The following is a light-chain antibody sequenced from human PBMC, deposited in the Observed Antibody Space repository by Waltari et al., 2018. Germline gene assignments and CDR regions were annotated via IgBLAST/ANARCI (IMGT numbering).Light chain of an antibody. CDR2: GAS. V-gene: IGKV3-15*01. CDR1: QSVSSN. CDR3: QQYNNWLWT. J-gene: IGKJ1*01. Sequence: ELVMPQSPATLSVSPGERATLSCRASQSVSSNLAWYQQKPGQAPRLLIYGASTRATGIPARFSGSGSGTEFTLTISSLQSEDFAVYYCQQYNNWLWTFGQGTKVEIK.